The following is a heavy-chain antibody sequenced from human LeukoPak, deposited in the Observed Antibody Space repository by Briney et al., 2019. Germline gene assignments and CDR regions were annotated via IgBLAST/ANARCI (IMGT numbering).Heavy chain of an antibody. CDR1: GFTFSSYW. J-gene: IGHJ3*02. V-gene: IGHV3-7*01. Sequence: GGSLRLSCAASGFTFSSYWMSWVRESRGKGLECVANIKQDGREKYCVDSVKGRFTIARENAKNSLYLQMNSLRAEDTAVYYCASFIQLWTLAAFYIWGQGTMVTVSS. CDR3: ASFIQLWTLAAFYI. CDR2: IKQDGREK. D-gene: IGHD5-18*01.